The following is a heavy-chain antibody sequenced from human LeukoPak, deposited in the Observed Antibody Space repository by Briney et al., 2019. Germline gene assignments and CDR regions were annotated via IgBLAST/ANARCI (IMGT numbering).Heavy chain of an antibody. V-gene: IGHV3-9*01. Sequence: GGSLRLSCAASGFTFDDYAMHWVRQAPGKGLEWVSGISWNSGSIGYADSVKGRFTISRDNAKNSLYLQMNSLRAEDTALYYCAKAVSQHHFANWGQRTLVTVSS. CDR1: GFTFDDYA. J-gene: IGHJ4*02. CDR2: ISWNSGSI. CDR3: AKAVSQHHFAN. D-gene: IGHD2-2*01.